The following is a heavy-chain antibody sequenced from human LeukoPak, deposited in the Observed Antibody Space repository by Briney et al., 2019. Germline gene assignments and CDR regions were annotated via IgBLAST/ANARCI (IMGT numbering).Heavy chain of an antibody. CDR2: ISGSGGSA. CDR3: AKVSAVAGKFDY. J-gene: IGHJ4*02. V-gene: IGHV3-23*01. Sequence: GGSLRLSCAASGFTFSSYAMSWVRQAPGKGLEWVSAISGSGGSAYYADSVKGRFTISRDNSKNTLYLQMNSLRAEGTAVYYCAKVSAVAGKFDYWGQGTLVTVSS. D-gene: IGHD6-19*01. CDR1: GFTFSSYA.